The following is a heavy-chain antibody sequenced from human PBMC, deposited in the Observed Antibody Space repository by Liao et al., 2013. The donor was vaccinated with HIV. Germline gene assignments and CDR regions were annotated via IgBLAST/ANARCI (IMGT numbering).Heavy chain of an antibody. CDR1: DGSISSGDYQ. J-gene: IGHJ6*03. D-gene: IGHD7-27*01. CDR2: IYSSGGT. Sequence: QVQLQESGPGLVKPSQTLSLTCAVSDGSISSGDYQWTWIRQSPGRGLEWLGYIYSSGGTNYNPSLKSRVTISVDTSKNQFSLKLSSVTAADTAVYYCAREEQSPIWGGVGYYYYYY. CDR3: AREEQSPIWGGVGYYYYYY. V-gene: IGHV4-30-4*08.